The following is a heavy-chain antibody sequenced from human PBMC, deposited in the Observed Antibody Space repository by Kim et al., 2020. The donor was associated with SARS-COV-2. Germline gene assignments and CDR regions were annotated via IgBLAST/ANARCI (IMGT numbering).Heavy chain of an antibody. CDR2: ISSSSSTI. J-gene: IGHJ4*02. CDR1: GFTFSSYS. D-gene: IGHD6-19*01. CDR3: ARGSVAGSPSNFDY. V-gene: IGHV3-48*02. Sequence: GGSLRLSCAASGFTFSSYSMNWVRQAPGKGLEWVSYISSSSSTIYYADSVKGRFTISRDNAKNSLYLQMNSLRDEDTAVYYCARGSVAGSPSNFDYWGQGTLVTVSS.